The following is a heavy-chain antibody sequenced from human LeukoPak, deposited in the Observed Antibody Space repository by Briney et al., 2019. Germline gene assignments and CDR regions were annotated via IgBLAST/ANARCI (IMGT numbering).Heavy chain of an antibody. D-gene: IGHD2-15*01. CDR2: IGTAGDT. CDR3: ARAALIAVGRYAFDI. J-gene: IGHJ3*02. V-gene: IGHV3-13*01. Sequence: GGSLRLSCAASGFTFSSYDMHWVRQATGKGLEWVSAIGTAGDTYYPGSVKGRFTISRENAKNSLYLQMNSLRAGDTAVYYCARAALIAVGRYAFDIWGQGTVVTVSS. CDR1: GFTFSSYD.